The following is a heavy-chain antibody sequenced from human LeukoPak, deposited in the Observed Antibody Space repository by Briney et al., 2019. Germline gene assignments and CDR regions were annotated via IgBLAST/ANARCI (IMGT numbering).Heavy chain of an antibody. CDR2: ISSSSSTI. D-gene: IGHD2-15*01. CDR1: GFTFSSYS. V-gene: IGHV3-48*04. Sequence: PGGSLRLSCAASGFTFSSYSMNWVRQAPGKGLEWVSYISSSSSTIYYADSVKGRFTISRDTAKNTLYLQMNSLRAEDTAVYYCARVLIGGGRSFDYWGQGTLVTVSS. J-gene: IGHJ4*02. CDR3: ARVLIGGGRSFDY.